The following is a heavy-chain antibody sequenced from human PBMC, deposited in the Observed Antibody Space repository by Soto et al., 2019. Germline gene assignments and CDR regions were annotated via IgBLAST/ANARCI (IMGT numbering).Heavy chain of an antibody. CDR3: ARRLDNTLDF. Sequence: PGESLKISCKGSGYNFATYWIGWVRQMPGKGLEWMGIIYPHDSDTRYSPSFQGQVTISADKSISTAYLQWSSLKASDTATYYCARRLDNTLDFWGQGTLVTVSS. J-gene: IGHJ4*02. CDR2: IYPHDSDT. CDR1: GYNFATYW. V-gene: IGHV5-51*01. D-gene: IGHD1-20*01.